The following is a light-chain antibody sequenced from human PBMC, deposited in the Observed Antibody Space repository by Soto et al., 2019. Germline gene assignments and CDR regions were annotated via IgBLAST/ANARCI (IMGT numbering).Light chain of an antibody. V-gene: IGKV3-15*01. CDR2: RTS. Sequence: EIVMTQSPAAVSVSPGERATLYCRASQSISSNLAWYQQKPGQAPRLLMFRTSSRATGFPARFSGSGSGTEFNLTISSLQSEDFGVYYCQQYNNWPRATFGGGTKVDIK. CDR1: QSISSN. J-gene: IGKJ4*01. CDR3: QQYNNWPRAT.